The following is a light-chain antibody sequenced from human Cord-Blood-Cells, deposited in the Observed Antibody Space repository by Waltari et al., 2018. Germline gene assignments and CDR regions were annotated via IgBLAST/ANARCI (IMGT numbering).Light chain of an antibody. CDR3: SSYTSSSTYV. J-gene: IGLJ1*01. V-gene: IGLV2-14*01. Sequence: QSALPQPASVSGSPGQSNTISCTGTSTDVGGLNHVSWYQQHPGKAPKLMIYDVSNRPSGVSNRFSGSKSGNTASLTISGLQAEDEADYYCSSYTSSSTYVFGTGTKVTVL. CDR1: STDVGGLNH. CDR2: DVS.